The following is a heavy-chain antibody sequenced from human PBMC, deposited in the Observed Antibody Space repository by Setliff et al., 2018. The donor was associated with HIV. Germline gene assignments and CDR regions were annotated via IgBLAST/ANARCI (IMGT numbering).Heavy chain of an antibody. CDR3: ARVPRQLLKGAAAYFDY. V-gene: IGHV4-61*08. CDR1: GGSISSGGYY. D-gene: IGHD5-18*01. CDR2: IYYSGST. Sequence: PSETLSLTCTVSGGSISSGGYYWSWIREPPGKGLEWIGYIYYSGSTNYNPSLKSRVTISVDTSKNQFSLRLSSVTAADTAVYYCARVPRQLLKGAAAYFDYWGQGILVTVSS. J-gene: IGHJ4*02.